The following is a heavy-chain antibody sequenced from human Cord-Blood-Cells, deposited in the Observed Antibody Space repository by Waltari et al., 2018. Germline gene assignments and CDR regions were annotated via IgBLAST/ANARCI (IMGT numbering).Heavy chain of an antibody. CDR1: GFTFNTSA. V-gene: IGHV3-23*01. D-gene: IGHD2-15*01. CDR3: ANLPTYSYYFDY. J-gene: IGHJ4*02. Sequence: EVKLLESGGGLVQPGGSLSLSRAASGFTFNTSALRRVRQAPGKGLEWVSAISGSGGSTYYAGSVKGRFTISRDNSKNTLYLQMNSLRAEDTAVYYWANLPTYSYYFDYWGQGTLVTVSS. CDR2: ISGSGGST.